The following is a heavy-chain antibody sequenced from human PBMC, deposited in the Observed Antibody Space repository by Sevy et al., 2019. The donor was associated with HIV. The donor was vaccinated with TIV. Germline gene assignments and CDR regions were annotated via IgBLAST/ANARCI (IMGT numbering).Heavy chain of an antibody. V-gene: IGHV1-18*01. D-gene: IGHD3-10*01. CDR3: ARIVDYYGSGSSSPGWFDP. CDR2: ISAYNGNT. CDR1: GYTFTSYG. J-gene: IGHJ5*02. Sequence: ASVKVSCKASGYTFTSYGISWVRQAPGQGLEWMGWISAYNGNTNYAQKLQGRVTMTTDTSTSTAYMELRSLRSDDTAVYYCARIVDYYGSGSSSPGWFDPWGQGTLVTVSS.